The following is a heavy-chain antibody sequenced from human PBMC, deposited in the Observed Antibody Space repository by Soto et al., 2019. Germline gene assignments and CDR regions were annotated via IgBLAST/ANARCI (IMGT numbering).Heavy chain of an antibody. Sequence: ASVKVSCKASGGTFSSYTISWVRQAPGQGLEWMGRIIPILGIANYAQKFQGRVTITADKSTSTAYMERSSLRSEDTAVYYCARVITMVRGAAPYYMDVWGKGTTVTVSS. CDR3: ARVITMVRGAAPYYMDV. J-gene: IGHJ6*03. V-gene: IGHV1-69*02. CDR2: IIPILGIA. D-gene: IGHD3-10*01. CDR1: GGTFSSYT.